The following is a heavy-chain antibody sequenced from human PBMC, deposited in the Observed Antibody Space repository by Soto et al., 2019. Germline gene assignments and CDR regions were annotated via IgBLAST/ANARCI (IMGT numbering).Heavy chain of an antibody. CDR2: IQSGGPT. Sequence: PGGSLRLSCAASGFTVSSKYMSWVRQAPGKGLEWVSLIQSGGPTYYADSVKGRFTISRDTSENTVHLQMDSLRAEDTAVYYCGSTNYNPSLKSRVTISVDTSKNQFSLKLSSVTAADTAVYYCARVPYYDFWSGYYTGRVPIDYYMDVWGKGTTVTVSS. V-gene: IGHV3-66*01. D-gene: IGHD3-10*01. CDR1: GFTVSSKY. J-gene: IGHJ6*03. CDR3: GSTNYNPSLKSRVTISVDTSKNQFSLKLSSVTAADTAVYYCARVPYYDFWSGYYTGRVPIDYYMDV.